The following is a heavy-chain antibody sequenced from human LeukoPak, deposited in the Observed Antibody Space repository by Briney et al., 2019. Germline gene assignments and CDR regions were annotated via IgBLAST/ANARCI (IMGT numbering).Heavy chain of an antibody. CDR2: INPNNGGT. CDR3: ARGRGTTSSNFDY. V-gene: IGHV1-2*02. CDR1: GYTFTGYY. J-gene: IGHJ4*02. Sequence: GASVKVSCKASGYTFTGYYMHWVRRAPGQGLEWMGWINPNNGGTNYAQKFQGRVTMTRDTSISTVYMELSRLTSDDTAVYYCARGRGTTSSNFDYWGQGNLVTVSS. D-gene: IGHD2-2*01.